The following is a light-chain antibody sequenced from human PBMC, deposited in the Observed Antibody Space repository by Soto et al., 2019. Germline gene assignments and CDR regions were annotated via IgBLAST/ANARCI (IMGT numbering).Light chain of an antibody. J-gene: IGLJ1*01. CDR2: EVS. CDR3: TSYTSSTTNYV. CDR1: TGNIGGYDY. Sequence: QSALTRLASFSGLPGRPFTIPAPETTGNIGGYDYVSWYQQHPGKAPKLMIYEVSNRPSGVSNRFSGSKSGNTASLTISGLQAEDEADYYCTSYTSSTTNYVFGSGTKLTVL. V-gene: IGLV2-14*01.